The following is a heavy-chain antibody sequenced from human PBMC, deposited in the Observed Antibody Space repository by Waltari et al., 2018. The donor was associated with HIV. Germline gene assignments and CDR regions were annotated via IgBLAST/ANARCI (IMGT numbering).Heavy chain of an antibody. D-gene: IGHD6-6*01. CDR2: TYYRSKWYN. Sequence: QVQLQQSGPGLVRPSQTLSLTCAISGDTISSNSAAWNWIRQSPSRGLEWLGRTYYRSKWYNDSSQSVKGRITVNPDTSNNQFSLHLNSVTPEDSAVYFCARDPYGSSGYFDYWGQGTLVTVSS. J-gene: IGHJ4*02. CDR1: GDTISSNSAA. V-gene: IGHV6-1*01. CDR3: ARDPYGSSGYFDY.